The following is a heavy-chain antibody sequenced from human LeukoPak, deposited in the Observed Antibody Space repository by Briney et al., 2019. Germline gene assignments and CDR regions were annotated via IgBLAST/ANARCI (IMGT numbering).Heavy chain of an antibody. J-gene: IGHJ4*02. V-gene: IGHV4-38-2*02. CDR1: GYSISSGYY. D-gene: IGHD2-15*01. CDR2: IYHSGST. CDR3: ARGGGPQGYYFDN. Sequence: SETLSLTCTVSGYSISSGYYWGWIRQPPGKGLEWIGSIYHSGSTYYNPSLKSRVTISVDTSKNQFSLKLNSVTAADTAVYYCARGGGPQGYYFDNWGQGPLVTVSS.